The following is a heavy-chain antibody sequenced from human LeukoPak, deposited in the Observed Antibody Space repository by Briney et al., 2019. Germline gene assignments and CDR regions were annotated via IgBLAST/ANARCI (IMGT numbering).Heavy chain of an antibody. CDR2: ISYDGIIE. Sequence: GGSLRLSCAASGFAFNSYAMHWVRQAPGKGLEWVAIISYDGIIEDYSDSVKGRFSISRDNFKNTLFLQMNGLRDEDTAVYYCARDPGIAAAGTVGYFDSWGQGILVTVSS. J-gene: IGHJ4*02. CDR1: GFAFNSYA. V-gene: IGHV3-30*04. D-gene: IGHD6-13*01. CDR3: ARDPGIAAAGTVGYFDS.